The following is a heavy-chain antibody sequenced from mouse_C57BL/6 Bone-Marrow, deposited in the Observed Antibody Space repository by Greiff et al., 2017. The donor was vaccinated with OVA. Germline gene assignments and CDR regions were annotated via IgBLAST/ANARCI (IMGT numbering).Heavy chain of an antibody. CDR1: GYTFTDYE. CDR3: TRLRREADY. D-gene: IGHD2-12*01. CDR2: IDPETGGT. Sequence: VKLMESGAELVRPGASVTLSCKASGYTFTDYEMHWVKQTPVHGLEWIGAIDPETGGTAYNQKFKGKAILTADKSSSTAYMELRSLTSEDSAVYFCTRLRREADYWGQGTTLTVSS. J-gene: IGHJ2*01. V-gene: IGHV1-15*01.